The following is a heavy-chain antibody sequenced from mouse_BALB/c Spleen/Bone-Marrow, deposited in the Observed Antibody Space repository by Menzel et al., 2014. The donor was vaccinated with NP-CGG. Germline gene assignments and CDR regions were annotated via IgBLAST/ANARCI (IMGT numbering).Heavy chain of an antibody. CDR2: ISDGGNYT. CDR1: GFTLSDYY. D-gene: IGHD2-14*01. CDR3: AREDYYRYDYVMDY. J-gene: IGHJ4*01. V-gene: IGHV5-4*02. Sequence: EVKLVESGGGLAKPGGSLKLSCAASGFTLSDYYMYWVRQTPEKRLEWVATISDGGNYTYYPDSLKGRFTISRDNAKNNLNLQMSSLKSEDTAICYCAREDYYRYDYVMDYWGQGTSVTVSS.